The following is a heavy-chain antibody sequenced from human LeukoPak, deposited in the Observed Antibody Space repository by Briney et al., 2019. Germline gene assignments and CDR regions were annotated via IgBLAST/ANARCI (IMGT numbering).Heavy chain of an antibody. Sequence: GASVKVSCKASGYTFTGYYMHWVRQAPGQGLEWMGRINPNSGGTNYAQKFQGRVTMTRDTSISTAYMELSRLRSDDTAVYYCARFKVYSSEKYYFDYWGQGTLVTVSS. D-gene: IGHD6-25*01. V-gene: IGHV1-2*06. CDR2: INPNSGGT. J-gene: IGHJ4*02. CDR1: GYTFTGYY. CDR3: ARFKVYSSEKYYFDY.